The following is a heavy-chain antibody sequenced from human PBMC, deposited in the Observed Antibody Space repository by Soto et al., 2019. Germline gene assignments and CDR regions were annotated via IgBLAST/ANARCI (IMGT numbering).Heavy chain of an antibody. CDR3: AHSGGPDYGYIWGSYRYTPRYYYYMDV. Sequence: SGPTLVNPTQTLTLTCTFSGFSLSTSGVGVGWIRQPPGKALEWLALIYWDDDKRYSPSLKSRLTITKDTSKNQVVLTMTNMDPVDTATYYCAHSGGPDYGYIWGSYRYTPRYYYYMDVWGKGTTVTVSS. D-gene: IGHD3-16*02. J-gene: IGHJ6*03. V-gene: IGHV2-5*02. CDR2: IYWDDDK. CDR1: GFSLSTSGVG.